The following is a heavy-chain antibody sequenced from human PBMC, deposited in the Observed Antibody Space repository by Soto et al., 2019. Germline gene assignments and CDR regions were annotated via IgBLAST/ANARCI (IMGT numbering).Heavy chain of an antibody. CDR3: ARNQADCSSTSCQPDYFDY. CDR2: IWYDGSNK. CDR1: GFTFNSYA. Sequence: GGSLRLSCAASGFTFNSYAMHWVRQAPGKGLEWVAVIWYDGSNKYYADSVKGRFTISRDNSKNTLYLQMDSLRAEDTALYYCARNQADCSSTSCQPDYFDYWGQGTLVTVSS. V-gene: IGHV3-33*01. D-gene: IGHD2-2*01. J-gene: IGHJ4*02.